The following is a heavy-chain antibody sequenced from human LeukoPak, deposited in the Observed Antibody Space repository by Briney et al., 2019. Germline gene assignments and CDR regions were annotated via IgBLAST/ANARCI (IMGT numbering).Heavy chain of an antibody. D-gene: IGHD3-10*01. CDR2: IYSDGNT. Sequence: PGGSLRLSCAASGFTVSSNYMNWVRQAPGKGLEWVSVIYSDGNTYYADSVKGRLTISRDNSKNTLYLQMNSLRAEDTAVYYCARDRRLLYFGELFHDAFDIWGQGTMVTVSS. CDR1: GFTVSSNY. CDR3: ARDRRLLYFGELFHDAFDI. J-gene: IGHJ3*02. V-gene: IGHV3-53*01.